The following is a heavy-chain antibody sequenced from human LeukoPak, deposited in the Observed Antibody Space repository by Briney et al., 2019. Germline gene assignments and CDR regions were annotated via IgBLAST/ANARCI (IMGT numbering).Heavy chain of an antibody. Sequence: GGSLRLSCAASGFTFSSYGMHWVRQAPGKGLEWVAFIRYDGSNKYYADSVKGRFTISRDNSKNTLYLQMNSLRAEDTAVYYCARGLENPPPDNWFDPWGQGALVTVSS. CDR2: IRYDGSNK. V-gene: IGHV3-30*02. CDR1: GFTFSSYG. J-gene: IGHJ5*02. CDR3: ARGLENPPPDNWFDP.